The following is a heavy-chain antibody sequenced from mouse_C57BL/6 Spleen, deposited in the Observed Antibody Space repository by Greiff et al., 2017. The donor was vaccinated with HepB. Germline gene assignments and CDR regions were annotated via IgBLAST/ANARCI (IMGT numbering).Heavy chain of an antibody. J-gene: IGHJ4*01. V-gene: IGHV1-82*01. CDR1: GYAFSSSW. CDR2: IYPGDGDT. CDR3: ARTGYYGSSIYAMDY. Sequence: VKLQQSGPELVKPGASVKISCKASGYAFSSSWMNWVKQRPGKGLEWIGRIYPGDGDTNYNGKFKGKATLTADKSSSTAYMQLSSLTSEDSAVYFCARTGYYGSSIYAMDYWGQGTSVTVSS. D-gene: IGHD1-1*01.